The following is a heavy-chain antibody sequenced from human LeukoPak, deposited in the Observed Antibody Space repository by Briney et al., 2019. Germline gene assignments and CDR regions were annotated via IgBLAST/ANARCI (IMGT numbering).Heavy chain of an antibody. CDR3: AKDPFSPNGATTGYFDY. CDR1: GFTFSSYA. Sequence: GGSLRLSCAASGFTFSSYAMSWVRQAPGKGLEWVSAISGSGGSTYYADSVKGRFTISRDNSKNTLYLQMNSLRAEDTAVYYCAKDPFSPNGATTGYFDYWGQGTLVTVSS. D-gene: IGHD1-26*01. CDR2: ISGSGGST. V-gene: IGHV3-23*01. J-gene: IGHJ4*02.